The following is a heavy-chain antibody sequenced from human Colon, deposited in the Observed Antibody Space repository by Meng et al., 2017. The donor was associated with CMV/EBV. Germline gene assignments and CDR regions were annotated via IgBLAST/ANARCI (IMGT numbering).Heavy chain of an antibody. CDR2: MSTSSSYI. CDR1: GFTFSSYS. J-gene: IGHJ4*02. V-gene: IGHV3-21*01. Sequence: GGSLRLSCAASGFTFSSYSMNWVRQAPGKGLEWVSSMSTSSSYIYYADSVKGRFTISRDNAKNSLYLQMNSLRAEDTAVYYCARDRKEGSDYWGQGTLVTVSS. CDR3: ARDRKEGSDY.